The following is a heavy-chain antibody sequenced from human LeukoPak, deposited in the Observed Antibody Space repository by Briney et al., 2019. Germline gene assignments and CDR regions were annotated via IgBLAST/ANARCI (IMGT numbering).Heavy chain of an antibody. CDR2: INHSGST. V-gene: IGHV4-34*01. CDR1: GGSFSGYY. CDR3: STVTTDYYYYGMDV. J-gene: IGHJ6*02. D-gene: IGHD4-17*01. Sequence: SETLSLTCAVYGGSFSGYYWSWIRQPPGKGLEWIGEINHSGSTNYNPSLKSRVTISVDMSKNQFSLKLSSVTAADTAVYYCSTVTTDYYYYGMDVWGQGTTVTVSS.